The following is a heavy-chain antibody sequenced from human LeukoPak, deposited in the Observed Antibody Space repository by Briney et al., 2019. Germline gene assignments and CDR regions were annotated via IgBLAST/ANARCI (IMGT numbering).Heavy chain of an antibody. Sequence: SETLSLTCTVSGGSISSGNYYWSWIRQPAGKGLEWIGRIYNSGSTNYNPSLKSRVTISVATSKNQFFLRLSSVTAADTAVYYCARDRYMDGDWFDPWGQGTLVTVSS. D-gene: IGHD1-14*01. J-gene: IGHJ5*02. CDR1: GGSISSGNYY. V-gene: IGHV4-61*02. CDR3: ARDRYMDGDWFDP. CDR2: IYNSGST.